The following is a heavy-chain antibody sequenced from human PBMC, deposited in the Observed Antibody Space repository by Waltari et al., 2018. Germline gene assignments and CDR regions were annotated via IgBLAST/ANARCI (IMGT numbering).Heavy chain of an antibody. J-gene: IGHJ5*02. CDR2: IYYSGGT. D-gene: IGHD4-17*01. CDR1: GGSISSYY. V-gene: IGHV4-59*01. CDR3: AFIHGDKMAFDP. Sequence: QVQLQESGPGLVKPSETLSLTCTVSGGSISSYYWSWIRQPPGKGLEWIGYIYYSGGTNYNPSLKSRVTISVDTSKNQFSLKLSSVTAADTAVYYCAFIHGDKMAFDPWGQGTLVTVSS.